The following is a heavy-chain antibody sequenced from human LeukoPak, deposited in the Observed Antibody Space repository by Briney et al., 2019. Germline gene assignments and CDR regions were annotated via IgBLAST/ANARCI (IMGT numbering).Heavy chain of an antibody. D-gene: IGHD3-3*01. CDR3: ARVAGDFWSGYHFDY. J-gene: IGHJ4*02. CDR1: GGSISSGGYS. V-gene: IGHV4-30-2*01. Sequence: KPSETLSLTCAVSGGSISSGGYSWSWIRQPPGKGLEWIGYIYHSGSTYYNPSLKSRVTISVDRSKNQFSLKLSSVTAADTAVYYCARVAGDFWSGYHFDYWGQGTLVTASS. CDR2: IYHSGST.